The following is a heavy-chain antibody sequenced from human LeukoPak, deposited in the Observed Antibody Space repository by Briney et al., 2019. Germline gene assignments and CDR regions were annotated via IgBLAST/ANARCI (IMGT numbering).Heavy chain of an antibody. Sequence: PSETLSLTCTVSGGSISSSSYYWGWIRQPPGKGLEWIGSIYYSGSTYYNPSLKSRVTISVDTSKNQFSLKLSSVTAADTAVYYCARPYYYDSSGRYHFDYWGQGTTVTVSS. V-gene: IGHV4-39*07. CDR2: IYYSGST. CDR1: GGSISSSSYY. D-gene: IGHD3-22*01. J-gene: IGHJ4*03. CDR3: ARPYYYDSSGRYHFDY.